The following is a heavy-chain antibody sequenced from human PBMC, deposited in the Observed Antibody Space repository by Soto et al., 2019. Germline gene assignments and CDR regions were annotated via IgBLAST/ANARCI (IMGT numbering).Heavy chain of an antibody. V-gene: IGHV3-74*01. CDR3: ARGWFGPDV. CDR2: IDNAGTDS. Sequence: EVQMVESGGGLVQPGGLLRHCCAASGFTLSGRSMHWVRQARGKGLVWVSGIDNAGTDSTYADSVKGRFTSSRDNAKNMLYLQMNSLRVEDTAVYYCARGWFGPDVWGKGTTVTVSS. D-gene: IGHD3-10*01. J-gene: IGHJ6*04. CDR1: GFTLSGRS.